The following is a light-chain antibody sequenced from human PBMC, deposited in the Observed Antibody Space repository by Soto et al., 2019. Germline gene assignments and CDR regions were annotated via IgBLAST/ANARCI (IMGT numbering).Light chain of an antibody. CDR3: SSYTSSSTLWV. V-gene: IGLV2-14*01. CDR2: EVS. J-gene: IGLJ3*02. CDR1: SSDVGGYNY. Sequence: QSALTQPASVSGSPGQSSTISYTGTSSDVGGYNYVSWYQHHPGKAPKLMIYEVSNRPSGVSNRFSGSKSGNTASLTISGLQAEDEADYHCSSYTSSSTLWVFGGGTKLTVL.